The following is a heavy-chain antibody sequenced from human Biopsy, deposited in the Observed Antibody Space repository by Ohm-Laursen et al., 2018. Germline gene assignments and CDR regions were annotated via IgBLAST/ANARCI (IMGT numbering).Heavy chain of an antibody. J-gene: IGHJ4*02. CDR2: IIPIFGTA. CDR3: ARDALGGGSYRFFY. Sequence: SSVKVSCKVSGGTFTNYAISWVRQAPGQGLEWMGGIIPIFGTANYAQKFQGRVTITADESTSAAYMELSSLRSDDTAVYYCARDALGGGSYRFFYWGQGSLVTVSS. V-gene: IGHV1-69*01. CDR1: GGTFTNYA. D-gene: IGHD1-26*01.